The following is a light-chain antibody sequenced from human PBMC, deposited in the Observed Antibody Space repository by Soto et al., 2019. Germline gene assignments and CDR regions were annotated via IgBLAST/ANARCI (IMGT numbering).Light chain of an antibody. CDR1: QSISSW. J-gene: IGKJ1*01. V-gene: IGKV1-5*03. Sequence: DIQMTQSPSTLSASVGDRVTITCRASQSISSWLAWYQQKPGQAPKLLIHKASTLQSGVPSRFSGSGSGTEFTLAISSLQPDDSATYYCQQYNDNWTFGQGTKVEIK. CDR3: QQYNDNWT. CDR2: KAS.